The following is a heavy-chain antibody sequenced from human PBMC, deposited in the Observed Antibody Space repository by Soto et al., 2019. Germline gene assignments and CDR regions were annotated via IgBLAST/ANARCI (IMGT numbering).Heavy chain of an antibody. D-gene: IGHD6-13*01. CDR1: GGTFSSYT. J-gene: IGHJ5*02. V-gene: IGHV1-69*04. CDR3: ARDKKSSSGFYRPYNWFDP. CDR2: IIPILGIA. Sequence: GASVKVSCKASGGTFSSYTISWVRQAPGQGLEWMGRIIPILGIANYAQKFQGRVTITADKSTSTAYMELSSLRSEDTAVYYCARDKKSSSGFYRPYNWFDPWGQGTLVTVSS.